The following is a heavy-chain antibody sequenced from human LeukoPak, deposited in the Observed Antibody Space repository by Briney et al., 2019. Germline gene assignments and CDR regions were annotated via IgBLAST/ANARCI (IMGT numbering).Heavy chain of an antibody. D-gene: IGHD7-27*01. CDR2: IDWDDDK. CDR1: GFSLSTSGMC. J-gene: IGHJ4*02. Sequence: KSGPTLVNPTQTLTLTCTFSGFSLSTSGMCVSWIRQPPGKALEWLARIDWDDDKRYSPSLKSRLTITKNTSKNQVVLTMTNMDPVDTATYYCAHTLGIRPYFDYWGQGTLVTVSS. V-gene: IGHV2-5*08. CDR3: AHTLGIRPYFDY.